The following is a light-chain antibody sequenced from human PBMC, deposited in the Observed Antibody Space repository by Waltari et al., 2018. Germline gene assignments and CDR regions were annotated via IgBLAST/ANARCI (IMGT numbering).Light chain of an antibody. CDR1: QGIRND. J-gene: IGKJ3*01. Sequence: DIQMTQSPSSLSASIGDRVTITCRASQGIRNDLGWYQQKPGRAPRRLIYGASTLQPGVPSRFSGSGSGTDFTLTISSLQPEDLATYYCLQHSDYPFTFGPGTKVHVK. V-gene: IGKV1-17*01. CDR2: GAS. CDR3: LQHSDYPFT.